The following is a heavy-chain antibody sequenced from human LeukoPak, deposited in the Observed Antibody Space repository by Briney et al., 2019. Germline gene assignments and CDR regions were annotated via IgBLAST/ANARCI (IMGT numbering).Heavy chain of an antibody. D-gene: IGHD2-15*01. V-gene: IGHV1-24*01. J-gene: IGHJ5*02. CDR1: GYTLTELS. CDR2: FDPEDGET. Sequence: GASVKVSCKVSGYTLTELSMHWVRQAPGKGLEWMGGFDPEDGETIYARKFQGRVTMTEDTSTDTAYMELSSLRSEDTAVYYCARVGIYCSGGSCYDGWFDPWGQGTLVTVSS. CDR3: ARVGIYCSGGSCYDGWFDP.